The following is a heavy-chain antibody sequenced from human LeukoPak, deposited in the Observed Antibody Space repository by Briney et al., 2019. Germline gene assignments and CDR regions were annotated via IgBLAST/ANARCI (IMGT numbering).Heavy chain of an antibody. J-gene: IGHJ5*02. CDR3: ARGGVVVPAPRASWFDP. CDR2: ISAYNGNT. D-gene: IGHD2-2*01. V-gene: IGHV1-18*01. CDR1: GYTFTSYG. Sequence: ASVKASCKASGYTFTSYGISWVRQAPGQGLEWTGWISAYNGNTNYAQKLQGRVTMTTDTSTSTAYMELRSLRSDDTAVYYCARGGVVVPAPRASWFDPWGQGTLVTVSS.